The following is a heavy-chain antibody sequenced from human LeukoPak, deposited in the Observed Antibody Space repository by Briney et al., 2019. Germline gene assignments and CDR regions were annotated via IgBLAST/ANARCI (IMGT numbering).Heavy chain of an antibody. CDR2: IKQDGSET. CDR1: GVAFSNYW. D-gene: IGHD2-2*01. V-gene: IGHV3-7*01. Sequence: WGSLRLSCAASGVAFSNYWMNWARQAPGKGLEWVAKIKQDGSETYYVDSVKGQFTISRDNVKNSLYLQMNSLRTEGTAVYYCGRTNSFSYWGQGTLVTVSS. J-gene: IGHJ4*02. CDR3: GRTNSFSY.